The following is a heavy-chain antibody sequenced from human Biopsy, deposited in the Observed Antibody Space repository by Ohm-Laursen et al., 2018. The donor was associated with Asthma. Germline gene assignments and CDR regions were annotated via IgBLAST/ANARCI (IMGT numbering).Heavy chain of an antibody. CDR3: ARGDSSGWSHYYFDY. D-gene: IGHD6-19*01. CDR2: IYSGGTS. V-gene: IGHV3-53*01. J-gene: IGHJ4*02. CDR1: GFTVSRDH. Sequence: GFLRLSCSASGFTVSRDHMFWVRQAPGKGLEWVSVIYSGGTSDTADSVRGRFTISRDFYKNTLYLQMDSLRAEDTAVYYCARGDSSGWSHYYFDYWGQGTLVTVSS.